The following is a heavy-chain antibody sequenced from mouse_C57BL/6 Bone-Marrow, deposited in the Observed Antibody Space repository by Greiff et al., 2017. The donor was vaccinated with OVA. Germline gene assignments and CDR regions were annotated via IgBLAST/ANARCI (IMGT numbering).Heavy chain of an antibody. J-gene: IGHJ2*01. D-gene: IGHD1-1*01. CDR1: GFTFSSYA. CDR3: ARYYGGDY. Sequence: EVKLLESGGGLVKPGGSLKLSCAASGFTFSSYAMSWVRQTPEKRLEWVATISDGGSYTYYPDNVKGRFTISRDNAKNNLYLQMSHLKSEDTAMYYCARYYGGDYWGQGTTLTVSS. V-gene: IGHV5-4*03. CDR2: ISDGGSYT.